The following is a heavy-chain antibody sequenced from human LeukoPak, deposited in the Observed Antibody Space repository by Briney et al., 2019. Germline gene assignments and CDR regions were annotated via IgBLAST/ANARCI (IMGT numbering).Heavy chain of an antibody. CDR2: IYYSGST. CDR1: GGSISSYY. CDR3: ARVLVVPAAILEWFDP. J-gene: IGHJ5*02. Sequence: SETLSITCTVSGGSISSYYWSWIRQPPGKGLEWIGYIYYSGSTNYNPSLKSRVTISVDTSKNQFSLKLSSVTAADTAVYYCARVLVVPAAILEWFDPWGQGTLVTVSS. V-gene: IGHV4-59*01. D-gene: IGHD2-2*02.